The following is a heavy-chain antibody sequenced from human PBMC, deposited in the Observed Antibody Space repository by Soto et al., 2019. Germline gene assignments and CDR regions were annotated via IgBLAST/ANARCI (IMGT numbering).Heavy chain of an antibody. CDR3: AKDKGSSAWYGFDY. D-gene: IGHD6-19*01. CDR2: ISWNSGNI. J-gene: IGHJ4*02. V-gene: IGHV3-9*01. CDR1: GFTFDDYA. Sequence: GGSLRISCEASGFTFDDYAIHWVRQAPGKGLEWVSGISWNSGNIGYADSVKGRFTISRDNAKNSVFLQMNSLRAEDTALYYCAKDKGSSAWYGFDYWGQGT.